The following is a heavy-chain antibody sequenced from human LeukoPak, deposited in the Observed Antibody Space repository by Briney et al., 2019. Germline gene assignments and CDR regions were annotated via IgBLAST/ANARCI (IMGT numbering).Heavy chain of an antibody. V-gene: IGHV4-34*01. CDR1: GGSFSGYY. CDR3: ARGPRYSSSWYRILDY. CDR2: INHSGST. Sequence: SETLSLTCAVYGGSFSGYYWSWIRQPPGKGLEWIGEINHSGSTNYNPSLKSRVTISVDTSKNQFSLKLSSVTAADTAVYYCARGPRYSSSWYRILDYWGQGTLVTVSP. D-gene: IGHD6-13*01. J-gene: IGHJ4*02.